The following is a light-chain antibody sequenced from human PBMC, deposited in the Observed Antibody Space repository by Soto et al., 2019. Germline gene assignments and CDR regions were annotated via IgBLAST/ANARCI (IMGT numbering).Light chain of an antibody. V-gene: IGKV3-20*01. Sequence: EIALTQSPATLSLSPGERATLSCRASQSVGSDLAWYQQKPGQAPRLLIYGASSRATGIPDRFSGSGSGTDFTLTISRLEPEDFAVYYCQQYGSSPWTFGQGTKVDIK. CDR3: QQYGSSPWT. CDR2: GAS. J-gene: IGKJ1*01. CDR1: QSVGSD.